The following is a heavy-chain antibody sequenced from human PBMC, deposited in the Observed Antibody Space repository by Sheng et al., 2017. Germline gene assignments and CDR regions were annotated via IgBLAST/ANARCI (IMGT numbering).Heavy chain of an antibody. CDR1: GFTFSTYE. Sequence: EVQLVESGGGLVQPGGSLRLSCAASGFTFSTYEMNWVRQAPGRGLEWVSYIDYSGSTIYYADSVKGRFTVSRDNAKNSLYLQMNSLRAEDTAVYYCARGREGYYYDSSGVDYWGQGTLVTVSS. J-gene: IGHJ4*02. CDR3: ARGREGYYYDSSGVDY. V-gene: IGHV3-48*03. D-gene: IGHD3-22*01. CDR2: IDYSGSTI.